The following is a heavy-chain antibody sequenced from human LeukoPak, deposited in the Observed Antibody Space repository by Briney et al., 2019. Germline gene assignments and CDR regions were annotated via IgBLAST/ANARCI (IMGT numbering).Heavy chain of an antibody. J-gene: IGHJ4*02. Sequence: GGSLRLSCAASGSTFSSYATHWVRQAPGKALEWVAVIWYDGSNLYYADSVKGRFTISRDYSKNTLYLQMNSLRAEDTAVYYCASEMSGYWGQGTLVTVSS. CDR3: ASEMSGY. D-gene: IGHD3-3*01. CDR1: GSTFSSYA. V-gene: IGHV3-33*01. CDR2: IWYDGSNL.